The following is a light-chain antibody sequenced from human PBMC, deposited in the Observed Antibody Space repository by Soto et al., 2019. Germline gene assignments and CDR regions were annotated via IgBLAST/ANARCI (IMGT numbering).Light chain of an antibody. CDR2: GAS. V-gene: IGKV3-20*01. Sequence: EIVLTQSPGTLSLSPGERATLSCRASQSVSSSYLAWYQQKPGQAPRLLIYGASSRATGIPDRFSGSGSGTDFTLSIGRLEPEDFAVYYCQQYTDSLTWTFGQGTKVDSK. J-gene: IGKJ1*01. CDR1: QSVSSSY. CDR3: QQYTDSLTWT.